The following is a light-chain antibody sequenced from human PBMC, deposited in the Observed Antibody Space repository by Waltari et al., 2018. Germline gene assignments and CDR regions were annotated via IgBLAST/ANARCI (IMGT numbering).Light chain of an antibody. CDR2: GAS. Sequence: EIVLTQSPGTLSLSPGEGATLSCKASQSLSSNLAWYQQKPGQLPRLLIYGASTRATGIPARFSGSGSGTEFTLTISSLQAEDFAVYYCQERGRTFGQG. CDR3: QERGRT. J-gene: IGKJ1*01. CDR1: QSLSSN. V-gene: IGKV3-15*01.